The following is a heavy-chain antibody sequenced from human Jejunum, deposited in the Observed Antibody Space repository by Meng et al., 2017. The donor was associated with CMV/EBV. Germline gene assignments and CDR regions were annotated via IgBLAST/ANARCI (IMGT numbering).Heavy chain of an antibody. V-gene: IGHV4-34*01. CDR2: ITHSCRT. Sequence: QGQLQQWRAGVWKPSETLYLTCGWYVGSFSSYYWSSLRQTPWKGLEWIAEITHSCRTNYTPSLKSRVTRSLDTSNSHFSLKLTSVTAADTAVYFCARGGGDPIRGVLPFDYWGQGTLVTVSS. J-gene: IGHJ4*02. CDR1: VGSFSSYY. CDR3: ARGGGDPIRGVLPFDY. D-gene: IGHD2-21*01.